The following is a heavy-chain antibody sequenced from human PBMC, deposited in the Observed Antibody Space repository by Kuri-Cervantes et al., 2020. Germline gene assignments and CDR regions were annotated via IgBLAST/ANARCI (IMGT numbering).Heavy chain of an antibody. D-gene: IGHD1-26*01. CDR1: GFTFSSYG. Sequence: LSLTCAASGFTFSSYGMHWVRQAPGKGLEWVAVIWYDGSNKYYADSVKGRFTFSRDNSKNTLYLQMNSLRAEDTAVYYCAKGGSYFNYYGMDVWGQGTTVTVSS. V-gene: IGHV3-33*06. J-gene: IGHJ6*02. CDR2: IWYDGSNK. CDR3: AKGGSYFNYYGMDV.